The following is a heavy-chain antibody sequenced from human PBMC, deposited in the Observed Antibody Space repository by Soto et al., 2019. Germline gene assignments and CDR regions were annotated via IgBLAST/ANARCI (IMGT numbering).Heavy chain of an antibody. Sequence: QVQLQESGPGLVKPSQTLSLTCTVSGGSISSGGYYWSWIRQNPGKGLEWIGYIYYSGTSNYNPSLTSLLTISVDTSKNQFSLKLNSLTAADTAVYYCARDESSTDAFDIWGQGTMVNVSS. CDR1: GGSISSGGYY. D-gene: IGHD4-17*01. CDR2: IYYSGTS. V-gene: IGHV4-31*01. J-gene: IGHJ3*02. CDR3: ARDESSTDAFDI.